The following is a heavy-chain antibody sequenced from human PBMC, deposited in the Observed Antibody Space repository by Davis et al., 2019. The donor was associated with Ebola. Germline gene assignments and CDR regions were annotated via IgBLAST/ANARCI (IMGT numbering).Heavy chain of an antibody. J-gene: IGHJ6*02. CDR2: ILYSGST. V-gene: IGHV4-59*01. CDR1: GGSMTPYY. CDR3: ARGGGFGESFGMDV. Sequence: PSETLSLTCTVSGGSMTPYYWSWIRQSPGRGLEWIGYILYSGSTKYNSTLQSRVTISAVTSENQFSLRLTSMTPADTAVYFCARGGGFGESFGMDVWGQGTTVTVSS. D-gene: IGHD3-10*01.